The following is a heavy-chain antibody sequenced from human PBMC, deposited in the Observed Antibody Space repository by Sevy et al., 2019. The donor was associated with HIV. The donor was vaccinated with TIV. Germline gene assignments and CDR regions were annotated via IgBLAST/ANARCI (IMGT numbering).Heavy chain of an antibody. CDR1: GFSISTYS. Sequence: GGSLRLSCAASGFSISTYSVNWVRQAPGKGLEWVSYISSSSSIAYYADSVKGRFTISRDSAKHSLYLQTNSLRAEDTAVYYCARDGGTTTEAKGFDYWGQGTLVTVSS. CDR3: ARDGGTTTEAKGFDY. CDR2: ISSSSSIA. J-gene: IGHJ4*02. V-gene: IGHV3-48*04. D-gene: IGHD4-17*01.